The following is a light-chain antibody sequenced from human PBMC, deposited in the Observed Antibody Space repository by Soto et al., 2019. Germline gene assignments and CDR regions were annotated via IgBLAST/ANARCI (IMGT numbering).Light chain of an antibody. J-gene: IGLJ1*01. CDR3: GTWDSSLNVYV. CDR2: DNN. Sequence: QSVLTQPPSLSAAPGQEVTISCSGSGSNVGYNSVSWYQQLPGTAPKLLIYDNNKRPSGIPDRFSGSKSGTSATLAITGLQTGDEGDYSCGTWDSSLNVYVFGAGTKVTVL. CDR1: GSNVGYNS. V-gene: IGLV1-51*01.